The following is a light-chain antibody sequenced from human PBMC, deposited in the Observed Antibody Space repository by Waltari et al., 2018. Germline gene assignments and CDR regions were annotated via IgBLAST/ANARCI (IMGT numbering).Light chain of an antibody. V-gene: IGLV3-27*01. CDR2: KDS. CDR3: YSAADNNRV. J-gene: IGLJ2*01. CDR1: LLAKKY. Sequence: SYELTQPSSVSVSPGQTARITCSGDLLAKKYARWFQQKPGQAPVLVIHKDSERPSGIPERFSGSSSGTTVTVTISGAQVEDEADYYCYSAADNNRVFGGGTKLTVL.